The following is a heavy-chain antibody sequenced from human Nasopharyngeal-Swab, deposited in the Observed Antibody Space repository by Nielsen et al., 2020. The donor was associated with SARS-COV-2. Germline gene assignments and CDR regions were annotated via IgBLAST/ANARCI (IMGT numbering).Heavy chain of an antibody. Sequence: GESLKISCAASGFTFSDYYMSWIRQAPGKGLEWVSYISSGGYTIYYADSVKGRFTISRDNAKNSLYLQMNSLRAEDTAVYYCARERGYHYGSGSVLENGMDVWGQGTTVTVSS. D-gene: IGHD3-10*01. CDR1: GFTFSDYY. CDR3: ARERGYHYGSGSVLENGMDV. CDR2: ISSGGYTI. V-gene: IGHV3-11*04. J-gene: IGHJ6*02.